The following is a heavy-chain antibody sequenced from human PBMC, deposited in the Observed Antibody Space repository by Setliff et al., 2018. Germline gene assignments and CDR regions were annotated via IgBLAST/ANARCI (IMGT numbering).Heavy chain of an antibody. Sequence: SETLSLTCSVSGGSIDRHYWSWIRQPPGKGLEWIGSIYYRGNTNYNTSLKSRVTISRDTSKNQFSLKLSSVTAADTAVYHCARGKTFFGAFIRAFDIWGQGRLVTVSS. V-gene: IGHV4-59*11. CDR3: ARGKTFFGAFIRAFDI. CDR1: GGSIDRHY. D-gene: IGHD3-3*01. J-gene: IGHJ3*02. CDR2: IYYRGNT.